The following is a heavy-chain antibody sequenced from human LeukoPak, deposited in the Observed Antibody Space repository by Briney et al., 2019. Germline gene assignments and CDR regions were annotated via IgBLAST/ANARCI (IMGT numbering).Heavy chain of an antibody. CDR2: ISGSGGST. CDR3: AKEAYYDFWSGYYYFDY. J-gene: IGHJ4*02. V-gene: IGHV3-23*01. D-gene: IGHD3-3*01. Sequence: PGGSLRLSCAASRLTFSSYAMSWVRQAPGKGLEWVSAISGSGGSTYYADSVKGRITISRDNSKNTLYLQMNSLRAEDTAVYYCAKEAYYDFWSGYYYFDYWGQGTLVTVSS. CDR1: RLTFSSYA.